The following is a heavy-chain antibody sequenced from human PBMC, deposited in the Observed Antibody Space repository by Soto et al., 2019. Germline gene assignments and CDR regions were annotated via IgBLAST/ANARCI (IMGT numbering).Heavy chain of an antibody. CDR1: GFTLSDYY. CDR3: ARECRYCSSLDSLDV. D-gene: IGHD2-2*01. J-gene: IGHJ6*02. Sequence: QEQLVESGGGAVKPGGSLRLSCAASGFTLSDYYISWIRQAPGKGLEWISYTSRSTSHTNYADSVKGRFTISSDKVKNSLYLQMNSLRAEDTAVYYCARECRYCSSLDSLDVWGQGTAVTVSS. V-gene: IGHV3-11*05. CDR2: TSRSTSHT.